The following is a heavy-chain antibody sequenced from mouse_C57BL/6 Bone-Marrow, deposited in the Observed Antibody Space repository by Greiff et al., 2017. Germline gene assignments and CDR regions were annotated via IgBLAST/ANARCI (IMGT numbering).Heavy chain of an antibody. Sequence: EVQLQESGGGLVKPGGSLKLSCAASGFTFSSYAMSWVRQTPEKRLEWVATISDGGSYTYYPDNVKGRFTISRDNAKNNLYLQMSHLKSEDTAMYYCARGVSPPYAMDYWGQGTSVTVSS. CDR1: GFTFSSYA. CDR2: ISDGGSYT. V-gene: IGHV5-4*01. J-gene: IGHJ4*01. CDR3: ARGVSPPYAMDY.